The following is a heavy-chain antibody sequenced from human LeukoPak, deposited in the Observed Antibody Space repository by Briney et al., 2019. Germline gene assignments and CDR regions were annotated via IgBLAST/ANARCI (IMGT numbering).Heavy chain of an antibody. J-gene: IGHJ3*02. V-gene: IGHV3-7*01. Sequence: PGGSLRLSCAASGFTFSSYWMSWVRQAPGKGLEWVANIKQDGSEKYYVDSVKGRFTISRDNAKNSLYLQMNSLRAEDTAVYYCASDPTVDTAAEDAFDIWGQGTMVTVSS. CDR1: GFTFSSYW. CDR2: IKQDGSEK. D-gene: IGHD5-18*01. CDR3: ASDPTVDTAAEDAFDI.